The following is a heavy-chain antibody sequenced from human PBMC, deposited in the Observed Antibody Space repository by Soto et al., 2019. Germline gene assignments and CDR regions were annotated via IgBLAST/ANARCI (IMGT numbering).Heavy chain of an antibody. CDR2: IYPGDSDT. Sequence: VQLVQSGAEVKKPGESLKISCQGSGYSFVSQWNGWVRQRPGKGLEWMGVIYPGDSDTRYSPSFQGHVTISADESTSTTYLQWASLEASDTAMYYCARRSPELLPIWKFWGQGTLVTVTS. D-gene: IGHD2-21*01. CDR1: GYSFVSQW. J-gene: IGHJ4*02. V-gene: IGHV5-51*01. CDR3: ARRSPELLPIWKF.